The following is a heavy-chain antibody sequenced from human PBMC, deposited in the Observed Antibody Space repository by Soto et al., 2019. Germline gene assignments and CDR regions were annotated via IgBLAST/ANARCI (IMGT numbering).Heavy chain of an antibody. D-gene: IGHD2-8*01. V-gene: IGHV3-23*01. J-gene: IGHJ5*01. CDR1: GFTFSSYT. Sequence: EVQLLESGGGLVQPGGSLRLSCAASGFTFSSYTMAWVCQAPGKWLEWVSSIRGSGGSPYYADSFQGRFTISRDNYKYTVSLQRTSLRAEDTATYPCTKARCNGDECYVPDCWGHGTLVIVTT. CDR2: IRGSGGSP. CDR3: TKARCNGDECYVPDC.